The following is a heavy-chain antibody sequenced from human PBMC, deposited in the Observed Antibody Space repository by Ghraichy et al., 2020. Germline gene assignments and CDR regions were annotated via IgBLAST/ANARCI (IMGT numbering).Heavy chain of an antibody. V-gene: IGHV1-2*02. J-gene: IGHJ4*02. D-gene: IGHD3-16*02. Sequence: ASVKVSCKASGYTFTGYYMHWVRQAPGQGLEWMGWINPNSGGTNYAQKFQGRVTMTRDTSISTAYMELSRLRSDDTAVYYCARVYDYVWGSYRQLSYWGQGTLVTVSS. CDR1: GYTFTGYY. CDR3: ARVYDYVWGSYRQLSY. CDR2: INPNSGGT.